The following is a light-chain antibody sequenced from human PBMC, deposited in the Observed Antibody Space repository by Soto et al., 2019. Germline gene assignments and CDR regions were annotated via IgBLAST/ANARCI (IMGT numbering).Light chain of an antibody. CDR1: SSDFGSYNL. CDR3: CSYAGSSTSRV. Sequence: QSLLTQPASVSGSPGQSITISCPGTSSDFGSYNLVSWYQQHPGKAPKLMICEGSKRPSGVSNRFSGSKSGNTASLPISGLQAEDEADYYCCSYAGSSTSRVFGTGTKVTVL. V-gene: IGLV2-23*01. CDR2: EGS. J-gene: IGLJ1*01.